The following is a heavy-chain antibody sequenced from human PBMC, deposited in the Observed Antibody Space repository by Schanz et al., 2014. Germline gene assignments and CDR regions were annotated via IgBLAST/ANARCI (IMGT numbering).Heavy chain of an antibody. CDR3: ASSRAGYSSSWDFDY. CDR1: GGTFSTYT. D-gene: IGHD6-13*01. V-gene: IGHV1-69*02. CDR2: IIPILGIA. J-gene: IGHJ4*02. Sequence: QVQLVQSEAEVKKPGSSVKVSCKASGGTFSTYTISWVRQAPGQGLEWMGRIIPILGIANYAQKFQGRVTSTTYISTFTAYMDVSSPRSEDTAVYYCASSRAGYSSSWDFDYWGQGTLVTVSS.